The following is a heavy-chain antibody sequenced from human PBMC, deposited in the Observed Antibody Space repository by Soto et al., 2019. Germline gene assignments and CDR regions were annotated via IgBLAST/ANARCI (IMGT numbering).Heavy chain of an antibody. CDR3: AKAYGDPEGYYYYGMDV. J-gene: IGHJ6*02. CDR2: ISGSGGST. D-gene: IGHD4-17*01. Sequence: GGSLRLSCAASGFTFSSYAMSWVRQAPGKGLEWVSAISGSGGSTYYADSVKGRFTISRDNSKNTLYLQMNSLRAEDTAVYYCAKAYGDPEGYYYYGMDVWGQGTTVTVSS. CDR1: GFTFSSYA. V-gene: IGHV3-23*01.